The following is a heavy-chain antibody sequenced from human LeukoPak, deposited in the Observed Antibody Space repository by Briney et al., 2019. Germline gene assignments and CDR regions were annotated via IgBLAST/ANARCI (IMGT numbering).Heavy chain of an antibody. Sequence: PGGSLRLSCAASGFTFSSYSMNWVRQAPGKGLEGVSSISSSSSYIYYADSVKGRFTISRGNAKNSLYLQMNSLRAEDTAVYYCARDDLELARGYYYYYMDVWGKGTTVTVSS. CDR3: ARDDLELARGYYYYYMDV. CDR1: GFTFSSYS. J-gene: IGHJ6*03. D-gene: IGHD1-26*01. V-gene: IGHV3-21*01. CDR2: ISSSSSYI.